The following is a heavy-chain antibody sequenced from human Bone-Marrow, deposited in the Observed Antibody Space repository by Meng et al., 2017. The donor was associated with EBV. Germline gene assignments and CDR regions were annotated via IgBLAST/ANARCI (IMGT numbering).Heavy chain of an antibody. J-gene: IGHJ4*02. V-gene: IGHV2-5*02. Sequence: IPLKESGPTLVKPPPTLQLSCTFSGFLLSTNGGGVGWIRQPPGKALEWLALIYGDDNKRYSPSLKSRLTITKDTSKNQVVLTMTNMDPVDTATYYCAHLDSYYDILTGYKYWGQGTLVTVSS. CDR1: GFLLSTNGGG. CDR2: IYGDDNK. CDR3: AHLDSYYDILTGYKY. D-gene: IGHD3-9*01.